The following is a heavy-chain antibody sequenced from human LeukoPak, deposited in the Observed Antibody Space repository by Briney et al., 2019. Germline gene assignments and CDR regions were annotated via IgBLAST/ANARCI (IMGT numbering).Heavy chain of an antibody. D-gene: IGHD3-22*01. CDR3: ARSKYYYDSSGYEWYHFDY. Sequence: PSETLSLTCTVSGGSITSYYWSWIRQPPGKGLEWIGYIYYSGSTNYNPSLKSRVTISVDTSKNQFSLKLSSVTAADTAVYYCARSKYYYDSSGYEWYHFDYWGQGTLVTVSS. J-gene: IGHJ4*02. V-gene: IGHV4-59*01. CDR1: GGSITSYY. CDR2: IYYSGST.